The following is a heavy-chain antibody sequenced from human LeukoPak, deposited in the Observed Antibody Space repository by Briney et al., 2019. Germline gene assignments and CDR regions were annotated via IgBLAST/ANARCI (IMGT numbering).Heavy chain of an antibody. Sequence: SETLSLTCTVSGGSISSSSYYWGWIRQPPGKGLEWIGSIYYSGSTYYNPSLKSRVTISVDTSKNQFSLKLSSVTAADTAVYYCARQMYSSSWLFDYWGQGTLVTVSS. D-gene: IGHD6-13*01. CDR3: ARQMYSSSWLFDY. CDR1: GGSISSSSYY. J-gene: IGHJ4*02. V-gene: IGHV4-39*01. CDR2: IYYSGST.